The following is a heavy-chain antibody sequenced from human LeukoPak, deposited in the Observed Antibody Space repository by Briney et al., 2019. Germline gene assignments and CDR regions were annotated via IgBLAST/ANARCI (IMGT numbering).Heavy chain of an antibody. CDR3: ARDPYSSSGGGY. J-gene: IGHJ4*02. CDR1: GYTFTGYY. Sequence: ASVKVSCKASGYTFTGYYMHWVRQAPGQGLEWMGWINPNSGDTNYAQKFQGRVTMTRDTSISTAYMGLSTLRSDDTAIYYCARDPYSSSGGGYWGQGTLVTVSS. CDR2: INPNSGDT. D-gene: IGHD6-6*01. V-gene: IGHV1-2*02.